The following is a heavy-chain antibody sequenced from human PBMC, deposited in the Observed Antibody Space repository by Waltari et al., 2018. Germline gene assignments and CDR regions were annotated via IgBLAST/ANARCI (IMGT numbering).Heavy chain of an antibody. V-gene: IGHV4-34*01. CDR1: GGSFSGYY. J-gene: IGHJ3*02. CDR2: INHSGST. D-gene: IGHD3-10*01. Sequence: QVQLQQWGAGLLKPSETLSLTCAVYGGSFSGYYWSWIRQPPGKGLEWIGEINHSGSTNYNPSLKSRVTISVDTSKNQFSLKLSSVTAADTAVYYCARAYRITMVRGVMAAFDIWGQGTMVTVSS. CDR3: ARAYRITMVRGVMAAFDI.